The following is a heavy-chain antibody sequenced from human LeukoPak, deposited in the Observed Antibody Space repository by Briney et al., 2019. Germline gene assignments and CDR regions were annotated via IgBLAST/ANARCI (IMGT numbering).Heavy chain of an antibody. D-gene: IGHD6-13*01. J-gene: IGHJ4*02. CDR2: ISAYNGNT. CDR1: GYTFTSYA. CDR3: ARDGRAAAAGDY. V-gene: IGHV1-18*01. Sequence: ASVKVSCKASGYTFTSYAMNWVRQAPGQGLEWMGWISAYNGNTNYAQKLQGRVTMTTDTSTSTAYMELRSLRSDDTAVYYCARDGRAAAAGDYWGQGTLVTVSS.